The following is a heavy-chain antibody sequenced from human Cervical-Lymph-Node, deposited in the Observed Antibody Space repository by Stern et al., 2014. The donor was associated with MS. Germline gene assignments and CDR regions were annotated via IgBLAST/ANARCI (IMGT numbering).Heavy chain of an antibody. CDR1: GFTFSSYA. V-gene: IGHV3-23*04. Sequence: EVQLVESGGGLVQPGGSLGLSCAASGFTFSSYAMSWVRQAPGKGLEWVSSISGSGSSTYYAASATGRFTISRDTSKNTLYLQVNSLRAEDTAVYYCAKHQRYSGTQRNTFKDYYYTMDVWGQGTTVTVSS. J-gene: IGHJ6*02. CDR3: AKHQRYSGTQRNTFKDYYYTMDV. D-gene: IGHD1-26*01. CDR2: ISGSGSST.